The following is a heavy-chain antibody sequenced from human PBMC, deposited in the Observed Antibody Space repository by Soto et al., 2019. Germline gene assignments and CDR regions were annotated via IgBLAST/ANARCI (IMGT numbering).Heavy chain of an antibody. J-gene: IGHJ5*02. V-gene: IGHV3-74*01. CDR1: GSTFGTYW. D-gene: IGHD2-21*01. CDR2: IDNDGSA. CDR3: ARDIPHNWFEA. Sequence: QLVESGGGLVQPGGSLRISCAASGSTFGTYWMHWVRQAPGKGLVWVSRIDNDGSAVYADSVKGRFTTSRDNAKNTVYLQMNSLRDEDTAVYYCARDIPHNWFEAWGQGTLVTVSS.